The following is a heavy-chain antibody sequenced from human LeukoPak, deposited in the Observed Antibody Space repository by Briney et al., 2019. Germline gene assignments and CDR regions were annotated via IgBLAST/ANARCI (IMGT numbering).Heavy chain of an antibody. CDR3: ARVKGTGGRNPRGYYMDV. CDR1: GNSVSSTIHY. Sequence: SETLSLTCTVSGNSVSSTIHYWGWIRQPPGKGLEWIGSIYYDGSTYYSPSLKSRVTISVDTSKNQFSLKLSSVTAADTAVYYCARVKGTGGRNPRGYYMDVWGKGTTVTVSS. CDR2: IYYDGST. D-gene: IGHD1-1*01. V-gene: IGHV4-39*01. J-gene: IGHJ6*03.